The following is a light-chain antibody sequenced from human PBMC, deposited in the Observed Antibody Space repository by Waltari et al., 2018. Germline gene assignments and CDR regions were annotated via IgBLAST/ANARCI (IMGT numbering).Light chain of an antibody. Sequence: EIVLTQSPATLSLSPGDRTTLSCRDSQSFSSSLTWYQQRPGQTPLLLIYDTSNSATDIPSRFSGSGSGTDFTLTISCLEPEDFGVYYCQHGNNWQWTFGQGTQVEI. J-gene: IGKJ1*01. CDR3: QHGNNWQWT. V-gene: IGKV3D-11*02. CDR2: DTS. CDR1: QSFSSS.